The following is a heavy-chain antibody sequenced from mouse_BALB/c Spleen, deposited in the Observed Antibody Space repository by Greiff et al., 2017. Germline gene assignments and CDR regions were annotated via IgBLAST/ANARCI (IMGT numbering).Heavy chain of an antibody. D-gene: IGHD2-4*01. V-gene: IGHV1-69*02. CDR2: IDPSDSYT. CDR1: GYTFTSYW. CDR3: ARVYYDYEAFAY. Sequence: QVQLQQPGAELVKPGASVKLSCKASGYTFTSYWMHWVKQRPGQGLEWIGEIDPSDSYTNYNQKFKGKATLTVDKSSSTAYMQLSSLTSEDSAVYYCARVYYDYEAFAYWGQGTLVTVSA. J-gene: IGHJ3*01.